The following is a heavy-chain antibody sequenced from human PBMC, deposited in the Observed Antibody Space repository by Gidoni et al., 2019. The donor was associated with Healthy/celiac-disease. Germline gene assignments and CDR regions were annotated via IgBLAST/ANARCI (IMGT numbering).Heavy chain of an antibody. CDR2: IWYDRSNK. CDR3: ARMDIVVVPAAIRTYYYYGMDV. J-gene: IGHJ6*02. CDR1: GFTFSSYG. D-gene: IGHD2-2*02. V-gene: IGHV3-33*01. Sequence: QVQLVESGGGVVQPGRSLSLSCAASGFTFSSYGMPWFRQAPGKGLEWVAVIWYDRSNKYYADSVKGRFTISRDNSKNTLYLQMNSLRAEDTAVYYCARMDIVVVPAAIRTYYYYGMDVWGQGTTVTVSS.